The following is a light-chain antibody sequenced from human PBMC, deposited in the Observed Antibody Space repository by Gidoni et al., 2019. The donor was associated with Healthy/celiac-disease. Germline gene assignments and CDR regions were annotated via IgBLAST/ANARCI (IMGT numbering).Light chain of an antibody. CDR1: QSVSSY. CDR3: QQRSNWPLT. CDR2: DAS. V-gene: IGKV3-11*01. J-gene: IGKJ4*01. Sequence: EIVLTQSPATLSLSPGERATLSCRASQSVSSYLAWYQQKPGQAPRLLIYDASNRATGIPARFSGSGSGTDFTLTISSLEPEDFAVYYGQQRSNWPLTFGGGTKVEIK.